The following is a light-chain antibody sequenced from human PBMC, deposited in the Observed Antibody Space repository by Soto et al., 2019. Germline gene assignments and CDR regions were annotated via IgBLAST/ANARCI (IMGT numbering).Light chain of an antibody. J-gene: IGKJ4*01. CDR1: QNVRNNY. CDR3: QQLSSYPLT. CDR2: DAS. Sequence: VLAQSPGTQSLPPVAIATLSCTASQNVRNNYLAWYQQKPGQAPRLLIYDASSRATGIPDRFSGGGSGTDFTLTISRLEPEEFAVYDGQQLSSYPLTFGGGTKVDIK. V-gene: IGKV3-20*01.